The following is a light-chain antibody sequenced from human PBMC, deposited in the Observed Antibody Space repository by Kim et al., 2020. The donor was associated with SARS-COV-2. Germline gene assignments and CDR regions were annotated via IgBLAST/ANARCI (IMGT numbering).Light chain of an antibody. CDR3: GTWDSSLTAVV. CDR2: DNN. Sequence: GQKVTISCSGRCFNIGNNDVSWYQQYPGTAPKLLIYDNNERPSGIPDRFSGSKSGTSATLGITGLQTGDEADYYCGTWDSSLTAVVFGGGTQLTVL. J-gene: IGLJ2*01. V-gene: IGLV1-51*01. CDR1: CFNIGNND.